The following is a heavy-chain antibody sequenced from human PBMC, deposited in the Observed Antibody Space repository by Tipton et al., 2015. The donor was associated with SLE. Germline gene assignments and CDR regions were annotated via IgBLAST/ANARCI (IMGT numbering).Heavy chain of an antibody. V-gene: IGHV4-39*02. CDR1: GGSISSSSYY. CDR2: IYYSGST. J-gene: IGHJ3*02. CDR3: ARDPWSDAFDI. D-gene: IGHD2-15*01. Sequence: TLSLTCTVSGGSISSSSYYWGWIRQPPGKGLEWIGSIYYSGSTYYNPPLKSRVTISVDTSKNHFSLKLNSVTAADTAVYYCARDPWSDAFDIWGQGTMVTVSS.